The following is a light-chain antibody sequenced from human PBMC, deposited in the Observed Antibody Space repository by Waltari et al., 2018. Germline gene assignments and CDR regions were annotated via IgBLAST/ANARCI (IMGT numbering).Light chain of an antibody. CDR3: QSYDPSLSVV. V-gene: IGLV1-40*01. Sequence: QSVLTQPPSVSGAPGQRVAISCTGSGSNIGAGYDVPWYQQHPGKAPKRLIYGVNNRPLGVPDRFSGSQFGTSASLAITGLQAEDEADYYCQSYDPSLSVVFGGGTKLTVL. J-gene: IGLJ2*01. CDR2: GVN. CDR1: GSNIGAGYD.